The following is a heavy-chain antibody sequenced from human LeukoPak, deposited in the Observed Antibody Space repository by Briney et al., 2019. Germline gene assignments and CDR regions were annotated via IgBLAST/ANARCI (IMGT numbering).Heavy chain of an antibody. Sequence: SQTPSLTCAVSGGSVGGAGQPWSWIRQSPGKALEWIAYIFYSGSTYYNPSLKSRVTILIDTSKNQFSLKLSSVTAADTAVYYCARGPYLGDSNNWFDPWGPGTLVTVSS. CDR1: GGSVGGAGQP. CDR2: IFYSGST. V-gene: IGHV4-30-2*06. CDR3: ARGPYLGDSNNWFDP. J-gene: IGHJ5*02. D-gene: IGHD4-17*01.